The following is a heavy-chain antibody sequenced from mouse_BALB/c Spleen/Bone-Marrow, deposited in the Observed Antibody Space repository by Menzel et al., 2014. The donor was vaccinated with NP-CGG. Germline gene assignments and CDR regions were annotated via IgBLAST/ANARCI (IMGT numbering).Heavy chain of an antibody. J-gene: IGHJ2*01. CDR3: AREAYYGPDY. V-gene: IGHV1S81*02. CDR1: GYTFTRYW. Sequence: QVQLQQSGAELVKPGASVKLYCKASGYTFTRYWMEWVKQRPGQGLEWIGEINPSNGRTNYNEKFKSKATLTVDKSSSTAYMQLSSLTSEDSAVYYCAREAYYGPDYWGQGTTLTVSS. D-gene: IGHD1-2*01. CDR2: INPSNGRT.